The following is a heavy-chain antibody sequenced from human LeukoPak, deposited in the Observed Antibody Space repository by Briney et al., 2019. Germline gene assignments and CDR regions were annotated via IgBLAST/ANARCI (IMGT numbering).Heavy chain of an antibody. D-gene: IGHD3-16*01. J-gene: IGHJ3*02. CDR1: GGSISSGGYS. V-gene: IGHV4-30-2*01. CDR2: IYHSGST. CDR3: ARATQGDDAFDI. Sequence: TLSLTCAVSGGSISSGGYSWSWIRQPPGKGLEWIGYIYHSGSTYYNPSLKSRVTISVDRSKNQFSLKLSSVTAADTAVYYCARATQGDDAFDIWGQGTMVTVSS.